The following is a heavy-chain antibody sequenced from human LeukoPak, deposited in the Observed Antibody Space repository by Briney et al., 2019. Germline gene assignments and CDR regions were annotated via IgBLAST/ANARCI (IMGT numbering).Heavy chain of an antibody. D-gene: IGHD6-19*01. V-gene: IGHV4-4*07. CDR2: IYTSGST. Sequence: SETLSLTCTVSGGSISSYYWSWIRQPAGKGLEWIGRIYTSGSTNYNPSLKSRVTMSVDTSKNQFSLKLSSVTAADTAVYYCAREGPTIVAGCAFDIWGQGTMVTVSS. J-gene: IGHJ3*02. CDR3: AREGPTIVAGCAFDI. CDR1: GGSISSYY.